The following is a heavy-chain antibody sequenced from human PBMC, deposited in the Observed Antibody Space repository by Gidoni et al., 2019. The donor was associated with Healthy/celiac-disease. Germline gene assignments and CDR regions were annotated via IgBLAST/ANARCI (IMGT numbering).Heavy chain of an antibody. CDR3: ARASSGWTPTDY. CDR2: INSDGSST. Sequence: EMQLMESGGGLVQPGGSLRLSCAASGFTFSSYWMHWVRHAPGKGLVWVSRINSDGSSTSYADSVKGRFTISRDNAKNTLYLQMNSLRAEDTAVYYCARASSGWTPTDYWGQGTLVTVSS. CDR1: GFTFSSYW. V-gene: IGHV3-74*01. J-gene: IGHJ4*02. D-gene: IGHD6-19*01.